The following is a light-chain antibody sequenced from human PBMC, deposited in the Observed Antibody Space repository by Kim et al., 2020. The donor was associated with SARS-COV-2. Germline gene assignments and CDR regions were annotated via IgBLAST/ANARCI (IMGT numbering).Light chain of an antibody. V-gene: IGLV2-14*03. Sequence: GQSITIACTGTSSDVGGYNYVSWDQQHPGKAPKLMIYDVSNRPSGVSNRFSGSKSGNTASLTISGLQAEDEADYYCSSYTSSSTRVFGGGTQLTVL. CDR3: SSYTSSSTRV. CDR2: DVS. J-gene: IGLJ3*02. CDR1: SSDVGGYNY.